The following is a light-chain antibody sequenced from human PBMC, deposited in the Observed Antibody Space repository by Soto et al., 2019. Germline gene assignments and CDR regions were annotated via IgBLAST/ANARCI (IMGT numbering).Light chain of an antibody. CDR2: GVS. V-gene: IGKV3-15*01. J-gene: IGKJ5*01. Sequence: MAQSPSSLSASLGDRVTITCRTSQSVSVNLAWYQQKPGQAPRLLIYGVSTRATGIPARFSGSESGTEFTPTISRLEPEDLAVYYCQQYDNLPPITFGQGTRLEI. CDR3: QQYDNLPPIT. CDR1: QSVSVN.